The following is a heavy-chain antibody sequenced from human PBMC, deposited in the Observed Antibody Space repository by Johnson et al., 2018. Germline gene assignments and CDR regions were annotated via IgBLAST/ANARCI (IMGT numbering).Heavy chain of an antibody. J-gene: IGHJ1*01. CDR3: ARGWGVSGRYAPGFQD. CDR2: FNPSKANT. CDR1: GYTFCSYY. Sequence: QVQLVQSGAEVKRPGASVKVSCNTSGYTFCSYYMHWVRQAPGQGLEWMGIFNPSKANTYYAQGFRGRVTMTRAMSTSTGYMDLSSMRFVDTAVYFWARGWGVSGRYAPGFQDWGQGTLVTVSS. V-gene: IGHV1-46*01. D-gene: IGHD1-26*01.